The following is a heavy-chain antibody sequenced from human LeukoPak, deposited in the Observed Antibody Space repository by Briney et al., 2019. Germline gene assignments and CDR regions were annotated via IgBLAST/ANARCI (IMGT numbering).Heavy chain of an antibody. V-gene: IGHV4-34*01. CDR3: ARRFGWGYCSGGSCRNWFDP. CDR1: GGSFSGYY. Sequence: SETLSLTCAVYGGSFSGYYWSWIRQPPGKGLEWIGEINHSGSTNYNPSLKSRVTISVDTSKNQFSLKLSSVTAADTAVYYCARRFGWGYCSGGSCRNWFDPWGQGTLVTVSS. J-gene: IGHJ5*02. CDR2: INHSGST. D-gene: IGHD2-15*01.